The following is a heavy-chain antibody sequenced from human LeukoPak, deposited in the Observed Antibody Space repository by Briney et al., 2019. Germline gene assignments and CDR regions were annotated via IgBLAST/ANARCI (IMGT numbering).Heavy chain of an antibody. CDR1: GFTFRNYG. V-gene: IGHV3-30*02. Sequence: GGSLRLSCATSGFTFRNYGMHWVRQVPGKGLEWVAFIRYDGSDKYYADSLRGRFTISRDNSKNTLYLQLNSLRADDTATYYCAQDMYDFWSGYNGYFDYWGQGTLVTVSS. D-gene: IGHD3-3*01. J-gene: IGHJ4*02. CDR2: IRYDGSDK. CDR3: AQDMYDFWSGYNGYFDY.